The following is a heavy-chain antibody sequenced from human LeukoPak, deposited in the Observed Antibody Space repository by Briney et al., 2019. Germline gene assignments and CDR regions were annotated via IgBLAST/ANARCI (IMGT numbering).Heavy chain of an antibody. CDR3: ARTTRDSYGFDY. V-gene: IGHV1-69*13. CDR1: GGTFSSYA. D-gene: IGHD5-18*01. Sequence: SVKVSCKASGGTFSSYAISWVRQAPGQGLEWMGGIIPIFGTANYAQKFQGRVTITADESTSTAYMELSSLRSEDTAVYYCARTTRDSYGFDYWGQGTLVTVSS. J-gene: IGHJ4*02. CDR2: IIPIFGTA.